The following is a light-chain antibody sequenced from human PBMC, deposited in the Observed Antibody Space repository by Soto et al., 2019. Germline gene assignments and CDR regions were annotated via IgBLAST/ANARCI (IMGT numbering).Light chain of an antibody. CDR2: EVS. V-gene: IGLV2-14*02. Sequence: QSALTQPASVSGSPGQSITISCTGTSSDVGSYNLVSWYQQHPGKAPKLLIHEVSKRPSGVPDRFSGSKSGNTASLTVSGLQAEDEADYYCSSYAGGNIPYVFGTGTKLTVL. J-gene: IGLJ1*01. CDR1: SSDVGSYNL. CDR3: SSYAGGNIPYV.